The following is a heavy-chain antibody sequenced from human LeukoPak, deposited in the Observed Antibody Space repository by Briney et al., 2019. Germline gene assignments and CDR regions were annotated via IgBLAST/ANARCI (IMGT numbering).Heavy chain of an antibody. J-gene: IGHJ6*03. Sequence: GGSLRLSCAASGFTFSSYSMNWVRQAPGKGLEWVSSISSSSSYIYYADSVKGRFTISRDNAKNSLYLQMNSLRAEDTAVYYCAREQYYDFRQGTYYYYYYMDVWGKGTTVTVSS. V-gene: IGHV3-21*01. D-gene: IGHD3-3*01. CDR2: ISSSSSYI. CDR1: GFTFSSYS. CDR3: AREQYYDFRQGTYYYYYYMDV.